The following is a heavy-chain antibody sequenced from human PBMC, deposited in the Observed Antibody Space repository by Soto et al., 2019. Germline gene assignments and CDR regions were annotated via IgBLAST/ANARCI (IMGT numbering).Heavy chain of an antibody. CDR2: INWNGGST. V-gene: IGHV3-20*04. D-gene: IGHD3-22*01. Sequence: GGSLRLPCAASGFTFDDYGMSWVRQAPGKGLEWVSGINWNGGSTGYADSVKGRFTISRDNAKNSLYLQMNSLRAEDTALYYCAREGGITMIVVVITRVAFDIWGQGTMVTVSS. CDR1: GFTFDDYG. J-gene: IGHJ3*02. CDR3: AREGGITMIVVVITRVAFDI.